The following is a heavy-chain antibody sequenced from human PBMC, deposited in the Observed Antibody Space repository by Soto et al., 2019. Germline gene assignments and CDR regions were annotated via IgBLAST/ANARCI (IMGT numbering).Heavy chain of an antibody. V-gene: IGHV4-30-4*01. D-gene: IGHD6-13*01. CDR1: GGYIGSGYYY. J-gene: IGHJ4*02. Sequence: SETLSLTCNVSGGYIGSGYYYWSWIRQSPGKGLEWIGHIYYGGTTYYNPSLKSRLTISVDASKNQFSLKLSSVTAADTAIYYCASRQQQVAPVEYWGQGTLVTVSS. CDR2: IYYGGTT. CDR3: ASRQQQVAPVEY.